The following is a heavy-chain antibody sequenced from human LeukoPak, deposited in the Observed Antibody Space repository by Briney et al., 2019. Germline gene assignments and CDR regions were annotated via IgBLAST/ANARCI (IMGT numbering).Heavy chain of an antibody. Sequence: GGSLRLSCVASGFALSNYALTWVRQAPGKGLEWVSVISGSGGSTHYADSVKGRFTISRDNSKNTLYLEMNSLRVGDTAMYYCAKDPNGDYVGAFDFWGQGTMVTVSS. CDR3: AKDPNGDYVGAFDF. D-gene: IGHD4-17*01. CDR1: GFALSNYA. V-gene: IGHV3-23*01. J-gene: IGHJ3*01. CDR2: ISGSGGST.